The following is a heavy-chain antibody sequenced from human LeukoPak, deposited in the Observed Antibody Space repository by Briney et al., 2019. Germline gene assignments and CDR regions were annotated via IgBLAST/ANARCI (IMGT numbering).Heavy chain of an antibody. D-gene: IGHD5-18*01. CDR3: ATVQFQFRNGYKYYFDY. J-gene: IGHJ4*02. CDR2: ISGSGGTT. CDR1: GFTFSSYG. V-gene: IGHV3-23*01. Sequence: PGGSLRLSCAASGFTFSSYGMSWVRQAPGKGLEWVSAISGSGGTTYYADSVKGRFTISRDNSNNMMYLQMNSLRAEDTAVYFCATVQFQFRNGYKYYFDYWGQGTLVTVSS.